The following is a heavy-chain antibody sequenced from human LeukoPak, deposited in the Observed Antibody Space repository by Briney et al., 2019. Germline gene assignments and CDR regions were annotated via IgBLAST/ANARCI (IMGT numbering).Heavy chain of an antibody. V-gene: IGHV3-74*01. CDR1: RFTFSSYW. CDR2: INADGSGM. Sequence: PGGSLRLSCAASRFTFSSYWMHWVRQAPGKGLVWVSRINADGSGMTYADSVKGRFTISRDNAKNTLYLQMNSLRAEDTAVYYCARAPSGYYYIDVWGKGTTVTVSS. J-gene: IGHJ6*03. D-gene: IGHD3-10*01. CDR3: ARAPSGYYYIDV.